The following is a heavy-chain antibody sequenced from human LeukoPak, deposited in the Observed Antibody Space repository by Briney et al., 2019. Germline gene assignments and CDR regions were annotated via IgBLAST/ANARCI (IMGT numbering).Heavy chain of an antibody. D-gene: IGHD5-24*01. CDR3: ARLSPRDGYNYFDY. CDR2: IYYSGST. CDR1: GGSLSSSSYY. V-gene: IGHV4-39*01. Sequence: PSETLSLTCTVSGGSLSSSSYYWGWIRQPPGKGLEWIGSIYYSGSTYYNPSLKSRVTISVDTSKNQFSLKLSSVTAADTAVYYCARLSPRDGYNYFDYWGQGTLVTVSS. J-gene: IGHJ4*02.